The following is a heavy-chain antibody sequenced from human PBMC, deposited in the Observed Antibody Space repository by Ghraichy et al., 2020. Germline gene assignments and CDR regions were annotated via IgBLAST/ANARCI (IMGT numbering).Heavy chain of an antibody. Sequence: GSLRLSCAASGFTFSSYGMHWVRQAPGKGLEWVAVIWYDGSNKYYADSVKGRFTISRDNSKNTLYLQMNSLRAEDTAVYYCAKDRIPHSYDILTGRYYYYGMDVWGQGTTVTVSS. CDR3: AKDRIPHSYDILTGRYYYYGMDV. CDR1: GFTFSSYG. J-gene: IGHJ6*02. V-gene: IGHV3-33*06. CDR2: IWYDGSNK. D-gene: IGHD3-9*01.